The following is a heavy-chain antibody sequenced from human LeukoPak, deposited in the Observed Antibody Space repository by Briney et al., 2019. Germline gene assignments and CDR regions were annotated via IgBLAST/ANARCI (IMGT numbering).Heavy chain of an antibody. Sequence: PSETLSLTCAVSGGSISSGGYSWNWIRQPPGKGLEWIGYIYHTGSTDYNPSLKSRVAISVDRSKNQFSLKLSSVTAADTAMYYCARTYGDYGTPNGYFDYWGQGTLVTVSS. V-gene: IGHV4-30-2*01. D-gene: IGHD4-17*01. CDR3: ARTYGDYGTPNGYFDY. CDR1: GGSISSGGYS. CDR2: IYHTGST. J-gene: IGHJ4*02.